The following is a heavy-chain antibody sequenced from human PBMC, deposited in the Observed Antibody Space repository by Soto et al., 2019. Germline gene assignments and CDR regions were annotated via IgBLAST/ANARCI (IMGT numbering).Heavy chain of an antibody. CDR1: GYTFTNYA. V-gene: IGHV1-3*01. D-gene: IGHD3-10*01. CDR3: ARQGIPYNSGSGDYFYYYYNYMDV. Sequence: QAQLVQSGAEVKKPGASVKVSCKASGYTFTNYAVHWLRQAPGQALEWMGWLNAGNGDTKYSPTLQDRVTITRDTSASTAYMELSSLRSEDTAVYYCARQGIPYNSGSGDYFYYYYNYMDVWGKGTTVTGSS. J-gene: IGHJ6*03. CDR2: LNAGNGDT.